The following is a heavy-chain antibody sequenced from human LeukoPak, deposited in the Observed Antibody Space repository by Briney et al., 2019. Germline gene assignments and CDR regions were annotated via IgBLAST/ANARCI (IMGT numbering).Heavy chain of an antibody. Sequence: HSGGSQRLSCAASGFTLSSYCTRWVRHAPGKGLEWVTNIKQDGSEKYYVDSVKGRFTISRDNAKNSLYMQMNSLRAEDTAVYYCARDDPYDSVAFDIWGQGTMVTVSS. CDR1: GFTLSSYC. V-gene: IGHV3-7*01. CDR2: IKQDGSEK. J-gene: IGHJ3*02. CDR3: ARDDPYDSVAFDI. D-gene: IGHD2-15*01.